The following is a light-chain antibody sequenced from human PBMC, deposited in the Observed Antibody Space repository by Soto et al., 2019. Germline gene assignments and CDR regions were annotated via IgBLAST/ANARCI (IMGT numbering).Light chain of an antibody. Sequence: EIVMTQSPGTLSVSPGDTATLSCRASQSVRNNLAWYQQKPGQAPRLLIYDASTRATGIPAKFSGSGSGTEFTLTISSLQSEDFAVYYCQQYNNWPPITFGQGTRLEIK. CDR1: QSVRNN. CDR3: QQYNNWPPIT. CDR2: DAS. J-gene: IGKJ5*01. V-gene: IGKV3-15*01.